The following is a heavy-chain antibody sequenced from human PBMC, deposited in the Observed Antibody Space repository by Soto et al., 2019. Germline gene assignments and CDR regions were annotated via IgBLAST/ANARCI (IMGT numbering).Heavy chain of an antibody. CDR1: GFAFNGAW. J-gene: IGHJ5*02. Sequence: EVQLLESGGGLVKPGGSLRLSCVASGFAFNGAWMNWVRQAPGTGLEWVGRIKSESRVGATDYAAPVRGRFSISRDDSKNTVYLQMSSLKTEDSAVYYFTAMAVTPTPPWGLGTLVTVSS. V-gene: IGHV3-15*07. CDR3: TAMAVTPTPP. D-gene: IGHD2-21*02. CDR2: IKSESRVGAT.